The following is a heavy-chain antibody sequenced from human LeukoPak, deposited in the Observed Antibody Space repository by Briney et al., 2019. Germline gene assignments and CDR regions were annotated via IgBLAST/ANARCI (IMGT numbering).Heavy chain of an antibody. V-gene: IGHV3-30-3*01. D-gene: IGHD5-18*01. CDR2: ISNDGSSK. J-gene: IGHJ4*02. CDR1: GFTFSSYA. CDR3: ARERGYSYGLDY. Sequence: GGSLRLSCAASGFTFSSYAMHWVCQAPGKGLEWVAVISNDGSSKYSTDSVKGRFTISRDNSKKTLYLQMNSLRAEDTAVYYCARERGYSYGLDYWGQGTLVTVSS.